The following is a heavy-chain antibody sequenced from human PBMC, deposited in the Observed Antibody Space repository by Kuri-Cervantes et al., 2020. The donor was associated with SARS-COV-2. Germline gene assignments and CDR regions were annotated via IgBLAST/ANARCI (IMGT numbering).Heavy chain of an antibody. CDR3: LCSDY. Sequence: SVKVSCKASGYTFTTYGISWVRQAPGQGLEWMGGIIPIFGTANYAQKFQGRVTITTDESTSTAYMELSSLRSEDTAVYYCLCSDYWGQGTLVTVSS. CDR2: IIPIFGTA. J-gene: IGHJ4*02. CDR1: GYTFTTYG. V-gene: IGHV1-69*05. D-gene: IGHD2-2*01.